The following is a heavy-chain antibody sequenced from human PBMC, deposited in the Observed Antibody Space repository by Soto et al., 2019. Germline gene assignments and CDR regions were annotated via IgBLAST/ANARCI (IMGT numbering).Heavy chain of an antibody. Sequence: SETLSLTCAVYGGSFSGYYWSWIRQPPGKGLEWIGEINHSGSTNYNPSLKSRVTISVDTSKNQFSLKLSSVTAADTAVYYCARGGCSSTSCYAGYWFDPWGQGTLVTVSS. CDR1: GGSFSGYY. CDR3: ARGGCSSTSCYAGYWFDP. V-gene: IGHV4-34*01. D-gene: IGHD2-2*01. CDR2: INHSGST. J-gene: IGHJ5*02.